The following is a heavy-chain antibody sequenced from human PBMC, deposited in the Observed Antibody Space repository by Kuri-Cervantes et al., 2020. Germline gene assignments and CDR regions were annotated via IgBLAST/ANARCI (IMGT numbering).Heavy chain of an antibody. D-gene: IGHD6-19*01. CDR2: ISWDGGST. V-gene: IGHV3-43*01. CDR3: ARPQRYSSGWDWYFDL. Sequence: GGSLRLSCAASGFTFDDYTMHWVRQAPGKGLEWVSLISWDGGSTYYADSVKGRFTISRDNAKNSLYLQVNSLRAEDTAVYYCARPQRYSSGWDWYFDLWGRGTLVTVSS. J-gene: IGHJ2*01. CDR1: GFTFDDYT.